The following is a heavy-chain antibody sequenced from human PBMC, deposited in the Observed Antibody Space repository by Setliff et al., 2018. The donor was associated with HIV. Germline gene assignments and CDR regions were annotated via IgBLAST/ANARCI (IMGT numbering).Heavy chain of an antibody. CDR1: GGSITSGSYY. D-gene: IGHD1-26*01. CDR3: ARDRGSGSWFDF. V-gene: IGHV4-61*02. Sequence: SETLSLTCTVSGGSITSGSYYWSWIRQPAGKGLEWIGRFYTSGSTNYNPSLKSRVTMSVDTSKNQFSLKLSSVTAADAAVYYCARDRGSGSWFDFWGQGTLVTVSS. CDR2: FYTSGST. J-gene: IGHJ4*02.